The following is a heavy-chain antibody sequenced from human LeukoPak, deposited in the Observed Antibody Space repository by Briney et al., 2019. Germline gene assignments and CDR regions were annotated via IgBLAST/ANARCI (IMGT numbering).Heavy chain of an antibody. CDR3: ARRSIAGAGLEY. J-gene: IGHJ4*02. Sequence: SETLSLTCTVSGGSISSGGYYWSWIRQHTGKGLEWIGYIYYSGSTYYNPSLKSRVTISVDTSKNQFSLKLSSVTAADTAVYYCARRSIAGAGLEYWGQGTLVTVSS. CDR2: IYYSGST. V-gene: IGHV4-31*03. CDR1: GGSISSGGYY. D-gene: IGHD6-13*01.